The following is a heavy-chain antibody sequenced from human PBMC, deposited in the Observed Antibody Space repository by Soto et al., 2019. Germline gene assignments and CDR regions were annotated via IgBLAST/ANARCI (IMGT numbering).Heavy chain of an antibody. Sequence: SETLSLTCTVSGGSISSGGYYWSWIRQHPGTGLEWIGHIYYSGSTNYNPSLKSRVTISVDTSKNQFSLKLTSVTAADTAVYYCAREKITGLFDYWGQGTLVTVSS. J-gene: IGHJ4*02. V-gene: IGHV4-61*08. D-gene: IGHD2-8*02. CDR1: GGSISSGGYY. CDR3: AREKITGLFDY. CDR2: IYYSGST.